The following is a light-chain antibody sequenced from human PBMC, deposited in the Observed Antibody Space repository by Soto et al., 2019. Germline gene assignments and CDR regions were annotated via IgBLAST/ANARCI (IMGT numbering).Light chain of an antibody. J-gene: IGKJ1*01. CDR1: QSISSW. CDR2: KAS. V-gene: IGKV1-5*03. CDR3: QQYSSYSPT. Sequence: DIQMTQSPSTLPASVGDRVTITCRASQSISSWLAWYQQKPGKAPKLLIYKASSLDSGVPSRFSGSGSGTEFTLTISSLQPDDFATYYCQQYSSYSPTFAQGTKVEIK.